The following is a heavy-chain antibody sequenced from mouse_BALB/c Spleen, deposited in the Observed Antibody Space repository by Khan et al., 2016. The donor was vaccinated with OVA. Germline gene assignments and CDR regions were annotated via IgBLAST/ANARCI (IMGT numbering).Heavy chain of an antibody. J-gene: IGHJ3*01. CDR2: INYSGST. Sequence: EVQLQESGPGLVKPSQSLSLTCTVTGYSLTSNYAWNWIRQFPGNKLEWMGYINYSGSTSYTPSLKSRISIPRDTSKNQFFLQLNSVTTEETATYFCARRRAYWGQGTLVTVSA. CDR1: GYSLTSNYA. V-gene: IGHV3-2*02. CDR3: ARRRAY.